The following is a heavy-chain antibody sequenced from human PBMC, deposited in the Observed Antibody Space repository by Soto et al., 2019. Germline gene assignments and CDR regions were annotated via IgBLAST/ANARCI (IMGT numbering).Heavy chain of an antibody. J-gene: IGHJ6*02. Sequence: GGSLRLSCAASGFTFSSYSMNWVRQAPGKGLEWVSYISSSSTIYYADSVKGRLTISRDNAKNSLYLQMNSLRDEDTAVYYCARGGYNWNYYYYGMDVWGQGTTVTVSS. D-gene: IGHD1-20*01. CDR1: GFTFSSYS. CDR2: ISSSSTI. V-gene: IGHV3-48*02. CDR3: ARGGYNWNYYYYGMDV.